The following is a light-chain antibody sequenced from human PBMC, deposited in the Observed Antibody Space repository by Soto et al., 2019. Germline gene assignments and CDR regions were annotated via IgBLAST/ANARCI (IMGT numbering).Light chain of an antibody. V-gene: IGLV2-14*01. Sequence: QSALTQPASVSGSPGQSITISCTGSSSDIGGYNYVSWFQQNPGTAPKLMIYDVSDRPSGVSNRFSGSKSGNTASLTISGLQAEDEADYYCCSFTSSSTVVFGPGTKLTVL. J-gene: IGLJ1*01. CDR2: DVS. CDR3: CSFTSSSTVV. CDR1: SSDIGGYNY.